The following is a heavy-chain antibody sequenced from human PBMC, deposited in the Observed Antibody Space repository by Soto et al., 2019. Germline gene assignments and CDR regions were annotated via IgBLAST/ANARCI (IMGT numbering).Heavy chain of an antibody. J-gene: IGHJ6*02. D-gene: IGHD3-3*01. CDR1: GFTFSSYA. CDR3: AREGTGITIFGVVISYYYGMDV. Sequence: QSGGSLRLSCAASGFTFSSYAMHWVRQAPGKGLEWVAVISYDGSNKCYADSVKGRFTISRDNSKNTLYLQMNSLRAEDTAVYYCAREGTGITIFGVVISYYYGMDVWGQGTTVTVSS. CDR2: ISYDGSNK. V-gene: IGHV3-30-3*01.